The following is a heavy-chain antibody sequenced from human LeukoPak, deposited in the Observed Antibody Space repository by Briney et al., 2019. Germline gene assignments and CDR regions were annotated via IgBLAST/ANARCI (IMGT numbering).Heavy chain of an antibody. Sequence: PGGSLRLSCAASGFTFSSYWMSWVRQAPGKGLEWVANIKQDGSEKYYVDSVKGRFTISRDNAKNSLYLQMNSLRAEDTAVYYCARTPSRYFDWGNFDYWGQGTLVTVSS. CDR3: ARTPSRYFDWGNFDY. J-gene: IGHJ4*02. D-gene: IGHD3-9*01. CDR1: GFTFSSYW. CDR2: IKQDGSEK. V-gene: IGHV3-7*01.